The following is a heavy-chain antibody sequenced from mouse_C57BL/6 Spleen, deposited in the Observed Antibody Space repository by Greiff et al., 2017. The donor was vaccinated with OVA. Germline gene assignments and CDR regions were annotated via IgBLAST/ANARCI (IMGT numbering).Heavy chain of an antibody. CDR1: GYTFTSYW. CDR3: TKIYDGYSYYFDY. CDR2: IYPGNSDT. V-gene: IGHV1-5*01. Sequence: EVKLVESETVLARPGASVKMSCKTSGYTFTSYWMHWVKQRPGQGLEWIGAIYPGNSDTSYNQKFKGKAKLTAVTSASTAYMELSSLTNEDSAVYYCTKIYDGYSYYFDYWGQGTTLTVSS. D-gene: IGHD2-3*01. J-gene: IGHJ2*01.